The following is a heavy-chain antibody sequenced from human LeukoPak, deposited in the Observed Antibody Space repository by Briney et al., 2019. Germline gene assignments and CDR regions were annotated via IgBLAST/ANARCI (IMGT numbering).Heavy chain of an antibody. Sequence: ASVKVSCKASGYTFTSYGISWVRQAPGQGLEWMGWISAYNGNTNYAQKLQGRVTMTTDTSTSTAYMELRSLRSDDTAVYYCARDPYYYDSSGYYFTQGYFDYWGQGTLVTVSS. CDR1: GYTFTSYG. D-gene: IGHD3-22*01. CDR3: ARDPYYYDSSGYYFTQGYFDY. J-gene: IGHJ4*02. CDR2: ISAYNGNT. V-gene: IGHV1-18*01.